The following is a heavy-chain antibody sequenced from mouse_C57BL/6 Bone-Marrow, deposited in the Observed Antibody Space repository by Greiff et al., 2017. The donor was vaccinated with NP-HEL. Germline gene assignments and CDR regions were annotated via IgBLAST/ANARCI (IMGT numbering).Heavy chain of an antibody. CDR1: GFTFSSYA. D-gene: IGHD2-4*01. Sequence: EVKLVESGGGLVKPGGSLKLSCAASGFTFSSYAMSWVRQTPEKRLEWVATISDGGSYTYYPDNVKGRFTISRDNAKNNLYLQMSHLKSEDTAMYYCARECDYDGDYAMDYWGQGTSVTVSS. CDR3: ARECDYDGDYAMDY. J-gene: IGHJ4*01. V-gene: IGHV5-4*01. CDR2: ISDGGSYT.